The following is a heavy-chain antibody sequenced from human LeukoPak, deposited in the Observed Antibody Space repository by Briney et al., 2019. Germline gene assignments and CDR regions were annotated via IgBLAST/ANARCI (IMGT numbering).Heavy chain of an antibody. CDR2: ISSSGSTI. CDR3: ARLGWYYDILTGYSYYYYGMDV. J-gene: IGHJ6*04. D-gene: IGHD3-9*01. V-gene: IGHV3-48*03. CDR1: GFTFSSYE. Sequence: GGSLRLSCAASGFTFSSYEMNWVRQAPGKGLEWVSYISSSGSTIYYADSVKGRFTISRDNAKNSPYLQMNSLRAEDAAVYYCARLGWYYDILTGYSYYYYGMDVWGKGATVTVSS.